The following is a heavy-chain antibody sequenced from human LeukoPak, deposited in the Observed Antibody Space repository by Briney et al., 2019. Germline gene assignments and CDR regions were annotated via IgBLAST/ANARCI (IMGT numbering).Heavy chain of an antibody. D-gene: IGHD6-13*01. CDR3: ARDYRQLVRPFDY. CDR2: ISSSSSYI. Sequence: GGSLRLSCAASGFTFSSYSMNWVRQAPGKGLEWVSSISSSSSYIYCADSVKGRFTISRDNAKNSLYLQMNSLRAEDTAVYYCARDYRQLVRPFDYWGQGTLVTVSS. V-gene: IGHV3-21*01. J-gene: IGHJ4*02. CDR1: GFTFSSYS.